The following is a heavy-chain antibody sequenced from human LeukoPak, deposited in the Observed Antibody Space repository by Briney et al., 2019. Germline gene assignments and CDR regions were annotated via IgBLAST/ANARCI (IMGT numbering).Heavy chain of an antibody. Sequence: SETLSLTCTVSGGSISSYYWSWIRQPPGKGLEWIGEINHSGSTNYNPSLKSRVTISVDTSKNQFSLKLSSVTAADTAVYYCARGGLMITFGGVMLPGGIYGMDVWGQGTTVTVSS. D-gene: IGHD3-16*01. CDR1: GGSISSYY. CDR2: INHSGST. J-gene: IGHJ6*02. CDR3: ARGGLMITFGGVMLPGGIYGMDV. V-gene: IGHV4-34*01.